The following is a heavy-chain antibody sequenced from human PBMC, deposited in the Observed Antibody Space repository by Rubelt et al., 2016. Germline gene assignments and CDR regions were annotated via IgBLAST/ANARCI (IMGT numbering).Heavy chain of an antibody. D-gene: IGHD2-15*01. J-gene: IGHJ6*02. CDR2: IYYSGST. Sequence: QLQLQESGPGLVKPSETLSLTCTVSGGSISSSSYYWGWIRQHPGKGLEWIGYIYYSGSTYYNPSLKSRVTISVDTSKNQFSLKLSSVTVADTAVYYCARGVGYCSGGSCRLRSKYGMDVWGQGTTVTVSS. V-gene: IGHV4-31*03. CDR3: ARGVGYCSGGSCRLRSKYGMDV. CDR1: GGSISSSSYY.